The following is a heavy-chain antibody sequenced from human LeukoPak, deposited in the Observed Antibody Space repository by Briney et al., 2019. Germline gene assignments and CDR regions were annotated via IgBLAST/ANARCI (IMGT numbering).Heavy chain of an antibody. Sequence: GGSLRLSCAAAGFTFSDYGMNWVRQAPGEGLEWGSGISGSGISTYYADSVKGRFTISRDNSKNTLYLQMNSLRVEDTAVYYCAKSWNYYDSSGDDALDIWGQGTMVTVSS. D-gene: IGHD3-22*01. CDR2: ISGSGIST. CDR1: GFTFSDYG. CDR3: AKSWNYYDSSGDDALDI. V-gene: IGHV3-23*01. J-gene: IGHJ3*02.